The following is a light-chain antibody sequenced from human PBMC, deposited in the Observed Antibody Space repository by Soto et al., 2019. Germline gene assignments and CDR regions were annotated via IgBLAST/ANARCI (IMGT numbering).Light chain of an antibody. J-gene: IGLJ1*01. CDR1: SSDVGSYDY. CDR2: EVT. CDR3: ISYTTTSTYV. V-gene: IGLV2-14*01. Sequence: QAASVSGSLGQSITISCTGTSSDVGSYDYVSWYQQHPGEAPKLMIYEVTNRPSGISNRFSGSKSGNTASLTISGLQAEDEADYYCISYTTTSTYVFGTGTKLTVL.